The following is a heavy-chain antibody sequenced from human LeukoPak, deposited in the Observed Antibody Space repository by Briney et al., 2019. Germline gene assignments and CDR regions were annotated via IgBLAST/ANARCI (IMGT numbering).Heavy chain of an antibody. D-gene: IGHD3-3*01. J-gene: IGHJ4*02. V-gene: IGHV1-8*02. CDR3: ARALPRLSITTEDY. Sequence: VASVKVSCKASGYTFTSYDINWVRQATGRGLEWMGWMNPNSGNTGYAQKFQGRVTMTRNTSISTAYMELSSLRSEDTAVYYCARALPRLSITTEDYWGQGTLVTVSS. CDR1: GYTFTSYD. CDR2: MNPNSGNT.